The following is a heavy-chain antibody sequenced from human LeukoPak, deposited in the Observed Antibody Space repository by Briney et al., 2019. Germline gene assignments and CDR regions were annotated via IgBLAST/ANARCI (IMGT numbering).Heavy chain of an antibody. D-gene: IGHD3-22*01. J-gene: IGHJ4*02. CDR3: ARWGYYYDGSGLDY. V-gene: IGHV4-4*02. Sequence: PSGTLPLTCAVSGGSISSSNWWSWVRQPPGKGLEWIGETYHNGSTNYNPSLKSRVTISVDKSKNQFSLKLSSVTAADTAVYYCARWGYYYDGSGLDYWGQGTLVTVSS. CDR2: TYHNGST. CDR1: GGSISSSNW.